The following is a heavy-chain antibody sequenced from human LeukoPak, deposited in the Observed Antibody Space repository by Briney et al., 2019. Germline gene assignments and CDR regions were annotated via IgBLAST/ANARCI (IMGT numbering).Heavy chain of an antibody. D-gene: IGHD3-22*01. Sequence: GGSLRLSCAASGFTFSSYSMNWVRQAPGKGLEWVSSISSSSSYIYYADSVKGRFTISRDNSKNTLYLQMNSLRAEDTAVYYCAKDSTYYYDSSGYLFEYWGQGTLVTVSS. V-gene: IGHV3-21*04. CDR3: AKDSTYYYDSSGYLFEY. CDR2: ISSSSSYI. J-gene: IGHJ4*02. CDR1: GFTFSSYS.